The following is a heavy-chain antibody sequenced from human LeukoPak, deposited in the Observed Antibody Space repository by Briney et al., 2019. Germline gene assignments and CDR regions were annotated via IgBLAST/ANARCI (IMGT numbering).Heavy chain of an antibody. CDR3: ARPVVAAAHDAFDI. CDR1: GGTFSSYA. CDR2: IIPIFGTA. D-gene: IGHD2-15*01. J-gene: IGHJ3*02. Sequence: SVKVSCKASGGTFSSYAISWVRQAPGQGLEWMGGIIPIFGTANYAQKFQGRVTITADESTSTAYMELSSLRSEDTAVYYCARPVVAAAHDAFDIWGQGTMVTVPS. V-gene: IGHV1-69*13.